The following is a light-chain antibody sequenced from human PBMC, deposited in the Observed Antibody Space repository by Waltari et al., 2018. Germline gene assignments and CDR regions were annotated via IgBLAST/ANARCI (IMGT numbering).Light chain of an antibody. V-gene: IGKV1-5*03. CDR3: QQYDYYRT. CDR2: KSS. CDR1: RSIDIW. Sequence: LQMTQSPSALPASIVDRVTITCRGSRSIDIWLAWYQQKPGKPPKKLIYKSSILQSVVPTRFSGSGSTTEFTLTIANLQPDDSAFYYCQQYDYYRTFGQGTKVEV. J-gene: IGKJ1*01.